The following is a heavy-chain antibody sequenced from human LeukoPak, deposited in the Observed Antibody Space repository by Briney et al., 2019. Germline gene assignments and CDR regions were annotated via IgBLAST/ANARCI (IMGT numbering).Heavy chain of an antibody. Sequence: PGRSLRLSCAASGFTFSSYGMHWVRQAPGKGLEWVAVISYDGNNKYYGDSVKGRFTISRDNSKNTLYLQMNSLRAEDTALYYCAKDHQYSSNWYVDYWGQGTLVIVSS. CDR3: AKDHQYSSNWYVDY. V-gene: IGHV3-30*18. D-gene: IGHD6-13*01. J-gene: IGHJ4*02. CDR2: ISYDGNNK. CDR1: GFTFSSYG.